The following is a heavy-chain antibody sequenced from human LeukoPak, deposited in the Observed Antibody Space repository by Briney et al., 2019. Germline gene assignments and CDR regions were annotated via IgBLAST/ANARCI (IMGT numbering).Heavy chain of an antibody. D-gene: IGHD3-10*01. J-gene: IGHJ4*02. CDR1: GFTFSSYA. Sequence: GGSLRLSCAASGFTFSSYAMSWVRQAPGKGLEWVSAISGSGGSTYYADSVKGRFTISRDNSKNTMYLQMNSLRAEDTAVYCCAKDERGDGSGSYTFFDYWGQGTLVTVSS. CDR2: ISGSGGST. V-gene: IGHV3-23*01. CDR3: AKDERGDGSGSYTFFDY.